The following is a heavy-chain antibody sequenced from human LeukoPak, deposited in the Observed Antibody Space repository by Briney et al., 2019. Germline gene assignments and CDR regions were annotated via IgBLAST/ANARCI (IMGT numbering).Heavy chain of an antibody. CDR1: GGSINNYY. D-gene: IGHD1-26*01. CDR3: AREGVGAISCRSDEFDY. V-gene: IGHV4-59*12. Sequence: SETLSLTCTVSGGSINNYYWGWIRQPPGKGLDYIAYIHYSGSTNYNPSLKSRVTISVDTSKNQFSLKLSSVTAADTAVYYCAREGVGAISCRSDEFDYWGQGTLVTVSS. CDR2: IHYSGST. J-gene: IGHJ4*02.